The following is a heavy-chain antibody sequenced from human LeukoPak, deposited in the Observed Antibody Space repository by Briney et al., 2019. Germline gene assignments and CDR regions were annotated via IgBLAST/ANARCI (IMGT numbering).Heavy chain of an antibody. CDR3: AKGSYYDSSGSFYFDY. CDR2: ISGSGDNT. J-gene: IGHJ4*02. CDR1: GFTFSSYA. Sequence: GGSLRLSCAASGFTFSSYAVSWVRQAPGKGLEWVSGISGSGDNTYYADSVKGRFTISRDNSKNTLYVQVNSLGNEDTAAYYCAKGSYYDSSGSFYFDYWGQGTLVTVSS. V-gene: IGHV3-23*01. D-gene: IGHD3-22*01.